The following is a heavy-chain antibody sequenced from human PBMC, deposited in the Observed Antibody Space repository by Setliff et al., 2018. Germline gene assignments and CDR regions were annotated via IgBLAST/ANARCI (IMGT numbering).Heavy chain of an antibody. J-gene: IGHJ3*02. CDR2: IYTGGST. Sequence: GGSLRLSCAASGFTVTSNYMSWVRQAPGKGLEWVSVIYTGGSTYYADSVKGRFTISRDNSKNTLYLQMNSLRAEDTAVYYCARDFGGGYAAFDIWGQGTMVTVSS. V-gene: IGHV3-53*01. D-gene: IGHD5-12*01. CDR3: ARDFGGGYAAFDI. CDR1: GFTVTSNY.